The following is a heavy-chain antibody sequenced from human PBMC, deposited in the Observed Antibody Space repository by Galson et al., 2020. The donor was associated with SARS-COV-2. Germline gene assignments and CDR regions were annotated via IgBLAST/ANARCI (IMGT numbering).Heavy chain of an antibody. CDR2: ISYSGST. CDR1: GDSITRGGFY. CDR3: ARDGPVGDPFDY. J-gene: IGHJ4*02. V-gene: IGHV4-31*03. D-gene: IGHD1-26*01. Sequence: SETLSLTCTVSGDSITRGGFYWSWIRQHPGKGLEWIGYISYSGSTYYNPSLKSRVTISLDRSKSQFSLKWTSVTAADTAVYYCARDGPVGDPFDYWGQGTLVTVSS.